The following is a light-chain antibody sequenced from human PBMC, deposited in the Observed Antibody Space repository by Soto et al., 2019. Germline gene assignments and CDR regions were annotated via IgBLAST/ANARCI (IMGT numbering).Light chain of an antibody. CDR2: EVT. J-gene: IGLJ3*02. CDR1: SSDVGAYNY. Sequence: QSVLTQPASVCGSPGQSITISCTGTSSDVGAYNYVSWYQQHSGKAPKLIIYEVTNRPSGVSNRFSASKSGNTASLTIFGLQAEDEADYYCSSYTSSSSWVFGGGTKLTVL. V-gene: IGLV2-14*01. CDR3: SSYTSSSSWV.